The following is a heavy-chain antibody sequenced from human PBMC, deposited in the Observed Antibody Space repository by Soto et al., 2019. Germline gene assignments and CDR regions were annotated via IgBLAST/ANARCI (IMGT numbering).Heavy chain of an antibody. CDR3: ATERRRDYGDFLSAFDI. CDR1: GGSISSGGYY. CDR2: IYYSGST. V-gene: IGHV4-31*03. J-gene: IGHJ3*02. D-gene: IGHD4-17*01. Sequence: QMQLQESGPGLVKPSQTLSLTCTVSGGSISSGGYYWSWIRQHPGKGLEWIGYIYYSGSTYYNPSLKSRVTISVDTSKNQFSLKLSSVTAADTAVYYCATERRRDYGDFLSAFDIWGQGTMVTVSS.